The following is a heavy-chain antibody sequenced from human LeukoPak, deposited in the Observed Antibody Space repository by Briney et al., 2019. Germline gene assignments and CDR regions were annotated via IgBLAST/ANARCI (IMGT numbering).Heavy chain of an antibody. CDR3: AKDRAYGDWNPPETFFDS. J-gene: IGHJ5*01. Sequence: GGSLRLSCAASGLTFESYGMHWVRQAPGNGLEWVAVISHDGNKKYYGDSVKGRFTISRDNSKKTVYLQINSLRPEDAAVYYCAKDRAYGDWNPPETFFDSWGQGTLVTVSS. CDR1: GLTFESYG. V-gene: IGHV3-30*18. CDR2: ISHDGNKK. D-gene: IGHD4-17*01.